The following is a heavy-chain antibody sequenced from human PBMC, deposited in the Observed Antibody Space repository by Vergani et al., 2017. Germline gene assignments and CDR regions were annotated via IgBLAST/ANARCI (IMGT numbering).Heavy chain of an antibody. D-gene: IGHD3-16*01. Sequence: EVQLVESGGGLVQPGRSLRLSCAASGFTFDDYAMHWVRQAPGKGLEWVSGISWNSGSIGYADSVKGRFTISRDNAKNSLYLQMNSLRAEDTALYYCAKGGWGTMWYYFDYWGQGTLVTVSS. CDR2: ISWNSGSI. CDR1: GFTFDDYA. J-gene: IGHJ4*02. V-gene: IGHV3-9*01. CDR3: AKGGWGTMWYYFDY.